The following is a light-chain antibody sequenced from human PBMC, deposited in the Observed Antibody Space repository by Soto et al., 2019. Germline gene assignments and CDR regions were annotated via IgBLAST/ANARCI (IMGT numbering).Light chain of an antibody. J-gene: IGKJ4*02. CDR2: DAS. CDR3: HQYNSGTST. V-gene: IGKV3-15*01. CDR1: QGFXSN. Sequence: IEVTQSASTLSVSPGESATLSCRASQGFXSNFACYQQKPGQAPRFLXADASTRASSSPARXNGSGSGTEFTRAISSLQSEYFASYYWHQYNSGTSTFGGGTNVDIK.